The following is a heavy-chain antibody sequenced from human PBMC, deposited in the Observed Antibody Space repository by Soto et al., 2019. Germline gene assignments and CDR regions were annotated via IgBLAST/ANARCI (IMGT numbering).Heavy chain of an antibody. Sequence: SETLSLTCAVSGGSISSGGYSWSWIRQPPGKGLEWIGYIYHSGSTYYNPSLKSRVTISVDRSKNQFSLKLSSVTAADTAVYYCARGILRFLEWPPYFDYWGQGTLVTVSS. D-gene: IGHD3-3*01. CDR2: IYHSGST. CDR3: ARGILRFLEWPPYFDY. V-gene: IGHV4-30-2*01. J-gene: IGHJ4*02. CDR1: GGSISSGGYS.